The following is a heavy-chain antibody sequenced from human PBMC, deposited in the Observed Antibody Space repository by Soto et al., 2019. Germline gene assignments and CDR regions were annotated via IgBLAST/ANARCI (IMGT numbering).Heavy chain of an antibody. D-gene: IGHD1-1*01. V-gene: IGHV4-59*01. CDR1: GGSISSYY. CDR3: ARDFVKGTGTTSGMDV. Sequence: TSETLSLTCTVSGGSISSYYWSWIRQPPGKGLEWIGYIYYSGSTNYNPSLKSRVTISVDTSKNQFSLKLSSVTAADTAVYYCARDFVKGTGTTSGMDVWGQGTTVTVSS. CDR2: IYYSGST. J-gene: IGHJ6*02.